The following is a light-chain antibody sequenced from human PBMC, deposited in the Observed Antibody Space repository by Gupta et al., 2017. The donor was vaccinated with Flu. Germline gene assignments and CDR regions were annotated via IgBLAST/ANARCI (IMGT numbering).Light chain of an antibody. V-gene: IGKV3-20*01. J-gene: IGKJ4*01. CDR1: QSLSSNY. Sequence: EIVLTQSPGTLSLSPGERATLSCRASQSLSSNYLAWFQQKPGQAPRLLIYVTSSRATGIPDRFSGSGSGTDFTLTISILEPEDFAVYYCQQYGSSPLTFGGGTKVEIK. CDR2: VTS. CDR3: QQYGSSPLT.